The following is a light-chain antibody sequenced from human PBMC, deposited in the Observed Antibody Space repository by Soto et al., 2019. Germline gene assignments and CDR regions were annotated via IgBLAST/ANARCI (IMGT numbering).Light chain of an antibody. CDR1: QSVSSTY. J-gene: IGKJ1*01. Sequence: EIVLTQSLGTLSLSPGERATLSCRPSQSVSSTYLDWYQQKPGQAPRLLIYAASSRATGIPDRFSGGASATDFTLTISRLEPEDFAVYYCRHYINSQWTFGQGTKVEIK. V-gene: IGKV3-20*01. CDR3: RHYINSQWT. CDR2: AAS.